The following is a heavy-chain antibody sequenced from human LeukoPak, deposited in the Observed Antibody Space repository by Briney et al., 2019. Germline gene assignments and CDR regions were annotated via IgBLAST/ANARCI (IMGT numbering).Heavy chain of an antibody. CDR1: GGSISSSSYY. V-gene: IGHV4-39*07. D-gene: IGHD3-22*01. CDR2: IYHSGST. CDR3: ARDSFYDSSGYRPFDY. J-gene: IGHJ4*02. Sequence: SETLSLTCTVSGGSISSSSYYWGWIRQPPGKGLEWIGSIYHSGSTYYNPSLKSRVTISVDTSKNQFSLKLSSVTAADTAVYYCARDSFYDSSGYRPFDYWGQGTLVTVSS.